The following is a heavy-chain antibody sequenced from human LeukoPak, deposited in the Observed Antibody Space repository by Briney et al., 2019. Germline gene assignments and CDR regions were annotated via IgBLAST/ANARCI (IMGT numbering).Heavy chain of an antibody. CDR2: IRYDGSNK. CDR3: AREGFGGSWDAFDI. V-gene: IGHV3-30*02. Sequence: GGSLRLSCAASGFTVSSNYMSWVRQAPGKGLEWVAFIRYDGSNKYYADSVKGRFTISRDNAKNTLYLQMNSLRAEDTAVYYCAREGFGGSWDAFDIWGQGTMVTVSS. D-gene: IGHD3-16*01. J-gene: IGHJ3*02. CDR1: GFTVSSNY.